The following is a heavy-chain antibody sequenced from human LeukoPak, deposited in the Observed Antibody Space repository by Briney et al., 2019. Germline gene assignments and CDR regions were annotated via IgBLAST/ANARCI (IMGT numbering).Heavy chain of an antibody. CDR3: IRDNGELAFDY. D-gene: IGHD1-26*01. J-gene: IGHJ4*02. V-gene: IGHV3-74*01. Sequence: PGGSLRLSCAASGFTFSSYWMHWVRQAPGKGLMWVSHINSDGSSTNYADSVKRRITISRDNAKNTLYLQMNSLRAEDTAVYYCIRDNGELAFDYGRQGTLVSVSS. CDR1: GFTFSSYW. CDR2: INSDGSST.